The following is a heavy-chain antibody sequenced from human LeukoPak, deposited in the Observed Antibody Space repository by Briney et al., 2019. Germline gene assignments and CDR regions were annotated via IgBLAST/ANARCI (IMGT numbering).Heavy chain of an antibody. J-gene: IGHJ6*02. Sequence: QPGRSLRLSSTASEFTFGDYAQSWVRQAPGKGLEWVGFIRSRAYGGTTESAPAVKGRFLISRDDSKSIAYLQMNSLKTEDTAVYYCARGPIQQGLYNGMDVWGQGTTVSVSS. D-gene: IGHD5-18*01. CDR1: EFTFGDYA. V-gene: IGHV3-49*04. CDR2: IRSRAYGGTT. CDR3: ARGPIQQGLYNGMDV.